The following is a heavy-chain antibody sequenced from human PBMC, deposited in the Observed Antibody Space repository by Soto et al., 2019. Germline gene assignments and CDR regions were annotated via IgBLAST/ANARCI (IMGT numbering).Heavy chain of an antibody. CDR1: GFTFSTYW. V-gene: IGHV3-7*01. CDR3: SRSLDS. J-gene: IGHJ4*02. Sequence: PWGSLRLSCAASGFTFSTYWMDWVRQTPGKGLEWVANINQDGSEKNYVDSVKGRFTIYRDNAKNSLYLQMSSLTAEDSALYYCSRSLDSWGQRTLVTVSS. CDR2: INQDGSEK.